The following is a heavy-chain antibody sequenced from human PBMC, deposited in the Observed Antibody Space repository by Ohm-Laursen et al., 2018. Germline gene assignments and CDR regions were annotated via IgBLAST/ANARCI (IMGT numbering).Heavy chain of an antibody. CDR1: GFTFSSYG. D-gene: IGHD6-13*01. CDR3: ARGIAAAGPPRRP. Sequence: LSLTCAASGFTFSSYGMHWVRQAPGKGLEWVAVIWYDGSNKYYADSVKGRFTISRDNSKNTLYLQMNSLRAEDTAVYYCARGIAAAGPPRRPWGQGTLVTVSS. V-gene: IGHV3-33*01. J-gene: IGHJ4*02. CDR2: IWYDGSNK.